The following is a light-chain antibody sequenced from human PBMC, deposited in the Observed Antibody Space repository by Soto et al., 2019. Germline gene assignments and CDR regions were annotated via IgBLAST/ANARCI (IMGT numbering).Light chain of an antibody. CDR2: GHS. CDR3: QSYDSSLTLRV. V-gene: IGLV1-40*01. CDR1: SSNIGSGYD. J-gene: IGLJ1*01. Sequence: QSVLTQPPSVSGAPGQRVTISCTGSSSNIGSGYDVHWYQQLPGTAPKLLIYGHSNRPSGVPDRFSGSKSGTSASLAITGLQADDEADYDCQSYDSSLTLRVFGTGTKLTVL.